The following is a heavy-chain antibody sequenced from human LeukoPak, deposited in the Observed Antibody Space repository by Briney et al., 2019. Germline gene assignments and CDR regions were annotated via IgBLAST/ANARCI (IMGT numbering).Heavy chain of an antibody. CDR2: IYHSGST. D-gene: IGHD3-10*01. V-gene: IGHV4-38-2*02. CDR1: GYSISSGYY. J-gene: IGHJ2*01. Sequence: SETLSPTCTVSGYSISSGYYWGWIRQPPGKGLEWIGSIYHSGSTYYNPSLKSRVTISVDTSKNQFSLKLSSVTAADTAVYYCATIRNYYGSGSYYSPNWYFDLWGRGTLVTVSS. CDR3: ATIRNYYGSGSYYSPNWYFDL.